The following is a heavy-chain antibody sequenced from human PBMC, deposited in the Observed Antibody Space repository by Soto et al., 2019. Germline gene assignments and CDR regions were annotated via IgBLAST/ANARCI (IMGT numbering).Heavy chain of an antibody. CDR3: AGIRIAAAGVGLDV. V-gene: IGHV4-30-2*01. J-gene: IGHJ6*02. D-gene: IGHD6-13*01. Sequence: QLQLPESGSGLVKPSQTLSLTCGVSCGSINSGDYAWSWIRQPPGKGLEWMGYIYHSGSTYYNPSLKSRVTLLVDRSKNQFSLKLSSVAAADTAVYYCAGIRIAAAGVGLDVWGQGTTVTVSS. CDR1: CGSINSGDYA. CDR2: IYHSGST.